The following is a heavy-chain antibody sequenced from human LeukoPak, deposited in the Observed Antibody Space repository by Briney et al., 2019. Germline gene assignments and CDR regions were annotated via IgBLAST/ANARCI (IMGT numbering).Heavy chain of an antibody. Sequence: SETLSLTCAVYGGSFSGYYWSWIRQPPGKGLEWIGEINHSGSTNYNPSLKSRVTISVDTSKNQFSLKLSSVTAADTAVYYCARVGRGGLGAARFDYWGQGTLVTVSS. CDR1: GGSFSGYY. CDR3: ARVGRGGLGAARFDY. CDR2: INHSGST. D-gene: IGHD1-26*01. V-gene: IGHV4-34*01. J-gene: IGHJ4*02.